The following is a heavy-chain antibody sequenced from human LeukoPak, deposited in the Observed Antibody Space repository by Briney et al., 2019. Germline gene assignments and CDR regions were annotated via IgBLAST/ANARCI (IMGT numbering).Heavy chain of an antibody. D-gene: IGHD5-12*01. Sequence: ASVKVSCKASGYTFTSYDISWVRQATGQGLEWMGWMNPNSGNTGYAQKFQGRVTMTRNTSISTAYMELSSLRSEDTAVYYCARGSRPRGYSGYVTNYYFDYWGQGTLVTVSS. J-gene: IGHJ4*02. CDR1: GYTFTSYD. CDR3: ARGSRPRGYSGYVTNYYFDY. V-gene: IGHV1-8*01. CDR2: MNPNSGNT.